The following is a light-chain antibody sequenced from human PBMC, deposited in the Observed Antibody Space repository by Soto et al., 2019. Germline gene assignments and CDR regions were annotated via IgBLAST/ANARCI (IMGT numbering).Light chain of an antibody. Sequence: DIMMTQSPDSLAVSLGETATIHCRSSQSLLDTSTNVNFLAWYQQKPRQPPNLLFYWGSTRESGVPGRLSVSGSGTDFTLTISYLQAEDVAVYYCQQYSSLPLTFGGGTRVEI. CDR1: QSLLDTSTNVNF. J-gene: IGKJ4*01. V-gene: IGKV4-1*01. CDR2: WGS. CDR3: QQYSSLPLT.